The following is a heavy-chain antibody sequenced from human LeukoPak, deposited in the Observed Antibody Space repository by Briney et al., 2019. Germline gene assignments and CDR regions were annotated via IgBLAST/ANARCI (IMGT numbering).Heavy chain of an antibody. Sequence: SSETLSFTCTVSGASISSYYWSWIRQPPGKGLEWIGYIFHSGSTNYNPSLKSRVTISVDTSKNQFSLKLSSVTAADTAVYYCARESERWPFDYWGQGTLVAVSS. J-gene: IGHJ4*02. CDR3: ARESERWPFDY. CDR1: GASISSYY. CDR2: IFHSGST. D-gene: IGHD5-24*01. V-gene: IGHV4-59*01.